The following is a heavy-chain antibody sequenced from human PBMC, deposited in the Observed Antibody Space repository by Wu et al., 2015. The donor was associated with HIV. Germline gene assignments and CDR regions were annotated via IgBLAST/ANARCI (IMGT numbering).Heavy chain of an antibody. CDR3: AKVGSGSSWSVPEGTDWYFDL. CDR2: VNPKTGGT. Sequence: QVPLVQSGHEVKKPGASVKVSCKASGYNFNNYGIDWVRQAPGQGLELMGWVNPKTGGTNYAQKFQGRVTMTREKSINTSYLELRNLRSDDTAVYFCAKVGSGSSWSVPEGTDWYFDLWGRGTLVTVSS. D-gene: IGHD6-13*01. J-gene: IGHJ2*01. CDR1: GYNFNNYG. V-gene: IGHV1-2*02.